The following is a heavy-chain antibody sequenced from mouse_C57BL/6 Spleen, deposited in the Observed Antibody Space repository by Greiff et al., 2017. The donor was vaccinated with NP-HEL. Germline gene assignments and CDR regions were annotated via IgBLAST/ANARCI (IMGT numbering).Heavy chain of an antibody. J-gene: IGHJ4*01. Sequence: QVQLQQSGAELVRPGASVKLSCKASGYTFTDYYINWVKQRPGQGLEWIARIYPGSGNTYYNEKFKGKATLTAEKSSSTAYMQLSSLTSEDSAVYFCARSYGNLAMDYWGQGTSVTVSS. CDR2: IYPGSGNT. CDR3: ARSYGNLAMDY. V-gene: IGHV1-76*01. D-gene: IGHD2-1*01. CDR1: GYTFTDYY.